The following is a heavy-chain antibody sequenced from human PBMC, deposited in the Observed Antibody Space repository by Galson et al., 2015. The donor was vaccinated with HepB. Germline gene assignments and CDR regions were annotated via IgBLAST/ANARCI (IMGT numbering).Heavy chain of an antibody. CDR1: GFTFSSYG. J-gene: IGHJ6*02. D-gene: IGHD2-2*01. CDR3: ARDYCSSSSCYAFGYGMDV. CDR2: IWYDASNE. V-gene: IGHV3-33*01. Sequence: SLRLSCAASGFTFSSYGMHWVRQAPGKGLEWVAVIWYDASNEYYADSVKGRFTISRDNSKNTVYLQMNSLRAEDTALYYCARDYCSSSSCYAFGYGMDVWGQGTTVTVSS.